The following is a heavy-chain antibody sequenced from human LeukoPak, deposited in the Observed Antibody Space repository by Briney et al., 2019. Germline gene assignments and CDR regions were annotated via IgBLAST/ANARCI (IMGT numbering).Heavy chain of an antibody. CDR2: IYPRDSDT. Sequence: GESLKISCKGSGYSFTSYWIGWVRQMPGKGLEWMGIIYPRDSDTRYSPSFQGHVTISADKSINTAYLQWSSLKASDTAIYYCVRRPRRDWFFDLWGRGTLVTVSS. CDR3: VRRPRRDWFFDL. CDR1: GYSFTSYW. V-gene: IGHV5-51*01. J-gene: IGHJ2*01.